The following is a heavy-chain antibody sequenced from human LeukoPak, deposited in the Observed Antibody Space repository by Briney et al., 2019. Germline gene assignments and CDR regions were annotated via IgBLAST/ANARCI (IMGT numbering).Heavy chain of an antibody. D-gene: IGHD3/OR15-3a*01. CDR1: GGPISSYY. V-gene: IGHV4-59*01. CDR2: IYYSGST. J-gene: IGHJ4*02. CDR3: AREGLGTIDY. Sequence: PSETLSLTCTVSGGPISSYYWSWIRQPPGKGLEWIGYIYYSGSTNYNPSLKSRVTISVDTSKNQFSLKLSSVTAADTAVYYCAREGLGTIDYWGQGTLVTVSS.